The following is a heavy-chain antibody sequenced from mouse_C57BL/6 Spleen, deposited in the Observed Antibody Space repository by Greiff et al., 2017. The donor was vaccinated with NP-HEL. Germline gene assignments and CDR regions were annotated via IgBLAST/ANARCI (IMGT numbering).Heavy chain of an antibody. D-gene: IGHD1-1*01. CDR3: ARQGLLRYAMDY. J-gene: IGHJ4*01. CDR2: ISSGSSTI. CDR1: GFTFSDYG. V-gene: IGHV5-17*01. Sequence: DVHLVESGGGLVKPGGSLKLSCAASGFTFSDYGMHWVRQAPEKGLEWVAYISSGSSTIYYADTVKGRFTISRDNAKNTLFLQMTSLSSEDTAMYYCARQGLLRYAMDYWGQGTSVTVSS.